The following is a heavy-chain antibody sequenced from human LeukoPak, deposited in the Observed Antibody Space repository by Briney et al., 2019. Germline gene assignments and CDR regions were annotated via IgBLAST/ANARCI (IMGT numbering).Heavy chain of an antibody. J-gene: IGHJ3*02. CDR1: GGSISRSS. D-gene: IGHD2-21*02. CDR3: ARHECGGDCYYDAFDM. Sequence: KPSETLSLTCTVSGGSISRSSWSWIRQPPGKGLEWIAYIHNRGSTNHNPSLKSRVTISLDTSKSQFSLRLSSVTAADTAMYYCARHECGGDCYYDAFDMWGQGTMVTASS. CDR2: IHNRGST. V-gene: IGHV4-59*08.